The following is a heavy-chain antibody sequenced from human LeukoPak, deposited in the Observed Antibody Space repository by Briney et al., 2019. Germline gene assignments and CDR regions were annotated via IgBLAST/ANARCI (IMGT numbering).Heavy chain of an antibody. D-gene: IGHD3-22*01. V-gene: IGHV3-74*01. CDR1: GFTFNSYW. CDR3: VVWGEDSSGHRFDH. CDR2: INTDGSST. J-gene: IGHJ4*02. Sequence: QPGGSLRPSCAASGFTFNSYWMHWVRQAPGKGLLWVSRINTDGSSTHYADSVKGRLTISRDNAKNMLYLQMNGLRAEDTAVYYCVVWGEDSSGHRFDHWGQGTLVTVSS.